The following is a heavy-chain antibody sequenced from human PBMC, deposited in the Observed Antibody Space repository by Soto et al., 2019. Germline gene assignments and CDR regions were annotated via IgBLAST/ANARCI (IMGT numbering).Heavy chain of an antibody. CDR2: ISGSGGST. CDR3: AKWGGLHCYDY. Sequence: WRSLRLSCPAWGFSLSSYATNCVHQAPGKGLEWVSAISGSGGSTYYADSVKGRFTISRDNSKNTLYLQMNSLRAEDTAVYYCAKWGGLHCYDYWGQGTLVTVSS. J-gene: IGHJ4*02. V-gene: IGHV3-23*01. CDR1: GFSLSSYA. D-gene: IGHD4-4*01.